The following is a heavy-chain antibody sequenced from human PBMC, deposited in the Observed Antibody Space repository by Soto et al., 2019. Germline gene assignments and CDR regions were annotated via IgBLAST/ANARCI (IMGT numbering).Heavy chain of an antibody. V-gene: IGHV1-46*01. CDR1: GYTFTSYY. J-gene: IGHJ6*02. CDR2: INPSGGST. D-gene: IGHD3-3*01. Sequence: ASAKVSCWASGYTFTSYYMHWVRQDPGQGLEWMGTINPSGGSTTYAQKFQCRATMPRETSTTTVYIELRGLRPGDTAVYSCARSSEWLRYLEWFANAYMDAWRQGTTVTVSS. CDR3: ARSSEWLRYLEWFANAYMDA.